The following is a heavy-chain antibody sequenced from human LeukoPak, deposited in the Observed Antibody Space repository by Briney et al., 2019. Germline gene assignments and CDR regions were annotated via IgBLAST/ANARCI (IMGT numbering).Heavy chain of an antibody. CDR1: GYTFTSYG. V-gene: IGHV1-18*01. D-gene: IGHD6-6*01. J-gene: IGHJ5*02. CDR3: ARERKQLRFFDP. Sequence: ASVKVSCKASGYTFTSYGISWVRQAPGQGLEWMGWISAYNGNTNYAQKLQGRVTMTTDTSTSKAYMELSRLRSDDTAVYYCARERKQLRFFDPWGQGTLVTVSS. CDR2: ISAYNGNT.